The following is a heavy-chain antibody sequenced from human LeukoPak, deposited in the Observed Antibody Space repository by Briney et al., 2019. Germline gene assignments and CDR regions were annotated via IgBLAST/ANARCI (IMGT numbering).Heavy chain of an antibody. Sequence: GGSLRLSCAASGFTFSNYGVHWVRQAPGKGLEWVAFIRYDGSNGYYADSVKGRFTISRDNSKNTLYLQMNSLRAEDTAVYYCAKGPGVVRGVKSPTFDYWGQGTLVTVSS. CDR2: IRYDGSNG. CDR1: GFTFSNYG. J-gene: IGHJ4*02. V-gene: IGHV3-30*02. D-gene: IGHD3-10*01. CDR3: AKGPGVVRGVKSPTFDY.